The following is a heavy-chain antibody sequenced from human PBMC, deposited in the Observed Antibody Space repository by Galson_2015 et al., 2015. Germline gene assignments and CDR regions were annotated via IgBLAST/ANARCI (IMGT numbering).Heavy chain of an antibody. CDR3: ARRNDDRSGKGGYLYGLDV. CDR1: GYSFTSYW. D-gene: IGHD3-22*01. J-gene: IGHJ6*02. CDR2: IYPGDSDT. V-gene: IGHV5-51*01. Sequence: QSGAEVKKPGESLTISCKGSGYSFTSYWIGWVRQMPGKGLEWMGIIYPGDSDTRYSPSFQGQVTISVDKSISTAYLQWSSLKASDTAMYYCARRNDDRSGKGGYLYGLDVWGPGTTVTVSS.